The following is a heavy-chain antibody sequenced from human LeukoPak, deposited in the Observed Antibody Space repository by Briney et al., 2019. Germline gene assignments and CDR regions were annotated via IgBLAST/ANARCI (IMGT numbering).Heavy chain of an antibody. J-gene: IGHJ6*02. Sequence: SETLSLTCTVSGGSISSYYWNWIRQPPGKGLEWIGYIYYSGSTNYNPSLKSRVTISVDTSKNQFSLKLSSVTAADTAVYYCARDRKSTVRGVTRYYYYGMDVWGQGTTVTVSS. CDR3: ARDRKSTVRGVTRYYYYGMDV. V-gene: IGHV4-59*01. CDR1: GGSISSYY. D-gene: IGHD3-10*01. CDR2: IYYSGST.